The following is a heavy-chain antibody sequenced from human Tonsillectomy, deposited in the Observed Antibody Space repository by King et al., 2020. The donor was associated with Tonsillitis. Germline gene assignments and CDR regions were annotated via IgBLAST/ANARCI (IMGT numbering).Heavy chain of an antibody. CDR3: ASANLRGVPAPDY. CDR1: GGSFSRSV. V-gene: IGHV1-69*01. D-gene: IGHD2-2*01. Sequence: LQLVQSGAEVKKPGSSVKVSCKASGGSFSRSVISWVRQAPGQGLEWMGGIIPVFGTANYAQKFQGIVTITADESTTTAYMELRSLRSEETAMYYCASANLRGVPAPDYWGQGTLVTVSS. J-gene: IGHJ4*02. CDR2: IIPVFGTA.